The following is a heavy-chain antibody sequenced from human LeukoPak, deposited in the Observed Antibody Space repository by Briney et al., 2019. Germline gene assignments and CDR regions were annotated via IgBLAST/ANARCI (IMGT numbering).Heavy chain of an antibody. CDR1: GFTFSSYA. CDR2: ISYDGSNK. Sequence: GGSLRLSCAASGFTFSSYAMHWVRQAPGKGLEWVAVISYDGSNKYYADSVKGRFTISRDNSKNTLYLQMNSLRAEDTAVYYCAKDLIVPALDYWGQGTLVTVSS. CDR3: AKDLIVPALDY. V-gene: IGHV3-30*04. J-gene: IGHJ4*02. D-gene: IGHD2-2*01.